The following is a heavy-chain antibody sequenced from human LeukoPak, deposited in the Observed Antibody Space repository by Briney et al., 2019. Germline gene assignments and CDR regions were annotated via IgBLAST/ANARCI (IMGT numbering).Heavy chain of an antibody. D-gene: IGHD6-13*01. V-gene: IGHV3-7*01. CDR1: GFTFSNAW. Sequence: PGGSLRLSCAASGFTFSNAWMNWVRQAPGKGLEWVASINQDGSEKYSVDSVKGRFTISRDNAKNSLYLQMDSLRAEDTAVYYCARDGAAAGLYFDYWGQGTLVTVSS. CDR2: INQDGSEK. J-gene: IGHJ4*02. CDR3: ARDGAAAGLYFDY.